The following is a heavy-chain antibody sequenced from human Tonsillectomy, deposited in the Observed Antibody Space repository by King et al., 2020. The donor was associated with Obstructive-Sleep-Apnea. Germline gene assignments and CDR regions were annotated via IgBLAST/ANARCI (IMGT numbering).Heavy chain of an antibody. CDR3: ASSNRNDVGKYYYPMDA. Sequence: VQLQQSGPGLVKPSQTLSVTCAISGDSVSSISAAWNWIRQSPSRGLEWLGRTYYRSNWYSDYAVSVKSRININPDTSKNQFSLQLNSVTPDDTAVYYCASSNRNDVGKYYYPMDAWGQGTTVTVSS. D-gene: IGHD1-1*01. CDR1: GDSVSSISAA. CDR2: TYYRSNWYS. V-gene: IGHV6-1*01. J-gene: IGHJ6*02.